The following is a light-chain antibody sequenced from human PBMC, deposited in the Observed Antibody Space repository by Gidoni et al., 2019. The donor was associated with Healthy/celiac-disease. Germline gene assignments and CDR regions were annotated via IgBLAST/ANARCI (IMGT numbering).Light chain of an antibody. CDR2: DVS. CDR3: CSYAGSYSWV. Sequence: QSALPQPRSVSGSPGQPVTISCTGTSSDVGGYNYVSWYQQHPGKAPKLMIYDVSKRPSGVPDRFSGSKSGNTASLTISGLQAEDEADYYCCSYAGSYSWVFGGGTKLTV. V-gene: IGLV2-11*01. CDR1: SSDVGGYNY. J-gene: IGLJ3*02.